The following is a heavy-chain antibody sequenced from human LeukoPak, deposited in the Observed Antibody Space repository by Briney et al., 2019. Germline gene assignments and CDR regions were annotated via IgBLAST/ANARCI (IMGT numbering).Heavy chain of an antibody. CDR3: ARVLRSSWYYFDY. Sequence: GASVKVSCKASGYTFTGYYMHWVRQAPGQGLEWMGWINPNSGGTNYAQKFQGRVTMTRDTSISTAYMEPSRLRSDDTAVYYCARVLRSSWYYFDYWGQGTLVTVSS. CDR1: GYTFTGYY. D-gene: IGHD6-13*01. V-gene: IGHV1-2*02. J-gene: IGHJ4*02. CDR2: INPNSGGT.